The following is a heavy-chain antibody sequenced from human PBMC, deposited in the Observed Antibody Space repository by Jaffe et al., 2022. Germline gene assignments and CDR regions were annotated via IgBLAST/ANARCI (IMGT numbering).Heavy chain of an antibody. CDR3: ATRPRYDSTGYMDV. V-gene: IGHV4-61*01. CDR1: GGSVSSGSYY. CDR2: IYYSGST. D-gene: IGHD3-9*01. Sequence: QVQLQESGPGLVKPSETLSLTCTVSGGSVSSGSYYWSWIRQPPGKGLEWIGYIYYSGSTNYNPSLKSRVTISVDTSKNQFSLKLSSVTAADTAVYYCATRPRYDSTGYMDVWGKGTTVTVSS. J-gene: IGHJ6*03.